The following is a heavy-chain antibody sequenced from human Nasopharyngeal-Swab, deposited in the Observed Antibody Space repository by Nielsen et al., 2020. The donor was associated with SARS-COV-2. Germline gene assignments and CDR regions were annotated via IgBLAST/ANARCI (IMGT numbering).Heavy chain of an antibody. CDR2: IRMYNGKT. J-gene: IGHJ3*01. Sequence: ASVKVSCKASGYTFTGYGMSWVRQAPGRGLEWMGWIRMYNGKTHYAQKFQGRVTMSTDTSTNTAHTELKSLTPDDTAVYFCARDRSLLPAANDALDVWGQGTTVTISS. CDR1: GYTFTGYG. CDR3: ARDRSLLPAANDALDV. D-gene: IGHD6-13*01. V-gene: IGHV1-18*01.